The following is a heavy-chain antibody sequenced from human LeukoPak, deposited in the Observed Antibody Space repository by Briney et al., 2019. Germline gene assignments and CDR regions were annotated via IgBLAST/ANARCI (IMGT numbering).Heavy chain of an antibody. D-gene: IGHD6-19*01. V-gene: IGHV1-8*01. CDR1: GYTFTSYD. Sequence: ASVKVSCKASGYTFTSYDINWVRQATGQGLEWMGWMNPNSGNTGYAQKFQGRVTMTRNTSISTACMELSSLRSEDTAVYYCARGAGSGWLFDVWGQGTTVTVSS. CDR3: ARGAGSGWLFDV. J-gene: IGHJ6*02. CDR2: MNPNSGNT.